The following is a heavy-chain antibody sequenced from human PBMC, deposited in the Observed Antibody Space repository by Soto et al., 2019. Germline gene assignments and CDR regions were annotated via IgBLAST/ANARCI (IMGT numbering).Heavy chain of an antibody. CDR1: GFTFSSYA. CDR3: AKDRDYYDSSGYSTFDY. CDR2: ISGSGGST. D-gene: IGHD3-22*01. J-gene: IGHJ4*02. V-gene: IGHV3-23*01. Sequence: GGSLRLSCAASGFTFSSYAMSWVRQAPGKGPEWVSAISGSGGSTYYADSVKGRFTISRDNSKNTLYLQMNSLRAEDTAVYYCAKDRDYYDSSGYSTFDYWGQGTLVTVSS.